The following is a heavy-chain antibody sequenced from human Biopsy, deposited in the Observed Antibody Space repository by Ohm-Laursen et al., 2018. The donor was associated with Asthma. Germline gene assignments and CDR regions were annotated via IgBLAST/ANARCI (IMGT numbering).Heavy chain of an antibody. J-gene: IGHJ4*02. CDR1: GFVFRSHA. V-gene: IGHV3-30-3*02. CDR2: VSYDGGVV. Sequence: SLRLSRSASGFVFRSHAMHWVRQAPGKGLEWVAVVSYDGGVVHYADSMKGRFTISRDNAKSTLYLQMNRLRTDDTAVYFCAKRRGYSDLTDFDHWGQGTLVTVSS. D-gene: IGHD3-3*01. CDR3: AKRRGYSDLTDFDH.